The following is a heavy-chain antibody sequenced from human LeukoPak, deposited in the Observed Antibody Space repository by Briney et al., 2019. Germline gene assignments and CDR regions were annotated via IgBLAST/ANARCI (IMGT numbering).Heavy chain of an antibody. CDR2: ISGSGANT. CDR3: ARETDSTLFDY. CDR1: GFIFSDYG. D-gene: IGHD2-2*01. J-gene: IGHJ4*02. V-gene: IGHV3-23*01. Sequence: GGSLRLSCAASGFIFSDYGITWVRQAPGKGLEWVSGISGSGANTYFADSVKGRSTISRDNARNSLYLQMNSLRAEDTAVYYCARETDSTLFDYWGQGTLVTVSS.